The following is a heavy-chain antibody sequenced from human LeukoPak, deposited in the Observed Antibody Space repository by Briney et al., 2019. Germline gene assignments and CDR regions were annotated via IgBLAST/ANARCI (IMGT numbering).Heavy chain of an antibody. V-gene: IGHV3-74*01. CDR3: TRELEYRGSPDDAFDI. CDR1: GFSFSYFW. J-gene: IGHJ3*02. Sequence: GGSLRLSCAASGFSFSYFWMHWVRQAPGKGLVWVPRINRDGSGTSYADSVKGRFTISRDNAKNTLSLQMNSLRAEDTAVYYCTRELEYRGSPDDAFDIWGQGTMVTVSS. D-gene: IGHD1-26*01. CDR2: INRDGSGT.